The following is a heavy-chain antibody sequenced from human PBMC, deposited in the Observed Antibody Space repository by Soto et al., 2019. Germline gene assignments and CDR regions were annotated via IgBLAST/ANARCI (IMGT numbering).Heavy chain of an antibody. D-gene: IGHD1-1*01. CDR2: IKTKVEGGTR. Sequence: EVQLVESGGGFVEPGGSLRLSCVGSGLTLSHAWMTWVRQAPGKGLEWVGRIKTKVEGGTRDYAAHVKGTFSVSRDDSDNTFYLHKSSLHSEGTAMYYCVEDLPGVRTNCGFDYWGQGTLVTVSS. V-gene: IGHV3-15*07. CDR1: GLTLSHAW. J-gene: IGHJ4*02. CDR3: VEDLPGVRTNCGFDY.